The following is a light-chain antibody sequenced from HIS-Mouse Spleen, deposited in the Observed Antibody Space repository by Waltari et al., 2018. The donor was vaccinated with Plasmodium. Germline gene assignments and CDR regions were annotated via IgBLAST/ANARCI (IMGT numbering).Light chain of an antibody. CDR3: SSYTSSSTLV. CDR2: EVS. J-gene: IGLJ1*01. CDR1: SSDVGGYNY. V-gene: IGLV2-14*01. Sequence: QSALTQPASVSGSPGQSITISCTGTSSDVGGYNYVPWYQQHPGKAPNLMIYEVSNLPSGVSNRFSGSKSGNTASLTISGLQAEDEADYYCSSYTSSSTLVFGTGTKVTVL.